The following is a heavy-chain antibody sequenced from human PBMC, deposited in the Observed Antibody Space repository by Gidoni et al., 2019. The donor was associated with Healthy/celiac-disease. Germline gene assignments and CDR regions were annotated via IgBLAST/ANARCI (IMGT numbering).Heavy chain of an antibody. J-gene: IGHJ4*02. CDR2: IYYSGST. CDR1: GGSIRSSLYY. V-gene: IGHV4-39*01. Sequence: QLQLQESCPGLLKPSETLSLTRTVSGGSIRSSLYYWGWIRQPPGKGLEWIVSIYYSGSTYYNPSLKSRVTISVDTSKNQFSLKLSSVTAADTAVYYCASEVVVVAAGLDYWGQGTLVTVSS. D-gene: IGHD2-15*01. CDR3: ASEVVVVAAGLDY.